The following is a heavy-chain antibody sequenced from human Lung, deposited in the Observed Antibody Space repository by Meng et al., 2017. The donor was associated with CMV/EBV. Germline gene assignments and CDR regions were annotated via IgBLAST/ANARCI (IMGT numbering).Heavy chain of an antibody. Sequence: GEXXKISCAASGFTFNTYWMSWVRQAPGKGLEWVAIIKQDGSEKYYVDSVKGRFTISRDNGKKSLYLQMNSLRVEDTDVYYCVRDQWLVNFDYWGQGTPVTVSS. CDR3: VRDQWLVNFDY. CDR2: IKQDGSEK. J-gene: IGHJ4*02. V-gene: IGHV3-7*01. CDR1: GFTFNTYW. D-gene: IGHD6-19*01.